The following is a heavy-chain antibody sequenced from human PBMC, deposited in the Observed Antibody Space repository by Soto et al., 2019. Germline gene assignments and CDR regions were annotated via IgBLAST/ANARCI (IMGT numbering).Heavy chain of an antibody. Sequence: GASVKVSCKASGYTFTGYYIHWVRQAPGQGLEWMGWINPNSGGTDYAQKFQGRVTMTRDTSITSAYMELTGLRTDDSAVFYCARANSGDDDEFDFWGQGTLVTVSS. CDR1: GYTFTGYY. J-gene: IGHJ4*02. D-gene: IGHD5-12*01. CDR3: ARANSGDDDEFDF. CDR2: INPNSGGT. V-gene: IGHV1-2*02.